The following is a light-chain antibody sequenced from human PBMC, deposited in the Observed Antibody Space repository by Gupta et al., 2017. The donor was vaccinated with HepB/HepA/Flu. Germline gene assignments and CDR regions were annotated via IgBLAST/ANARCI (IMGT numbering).Light chain of an antibody. CDR1: QSVLYSSNNKNY. CDR3: QQYYSTPPRS. Sequence: DIVMTQSPDSLAVSLGERATINCKPSQSVLYSSNNKNYLAWYQQKPGQPPKLLIYWASTRESGVPDRFSGSGSGTDFTLTISSLQAEDVAVYYCQQYYSTPPRSFGQGTKLEIK. V-gene: IGKV4-1*01. J-gene: IGKJ2*04. CDR2: WAS.